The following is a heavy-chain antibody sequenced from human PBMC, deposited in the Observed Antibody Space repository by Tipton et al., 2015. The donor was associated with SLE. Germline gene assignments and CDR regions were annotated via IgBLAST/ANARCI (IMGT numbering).Heavy chain of an antibody. Sequence: SLRLSCAASGFTFSSYGMNWVRQAPGKGLEWVSYISSSNSAIYYADSVKGRFTISRDNAKNSLYLQMNSLRAEDTAVYYCARAEGNTAMLYWGQGTLVTVSS. D-gene: IGHD5-18*01. V-gene: IGHV3-21*05. J-gene: IGHJ4*02. CDR2: ISSSNSAI. CDR1: GFTFSSYG. CDR3: ARAEGNTAMLY.